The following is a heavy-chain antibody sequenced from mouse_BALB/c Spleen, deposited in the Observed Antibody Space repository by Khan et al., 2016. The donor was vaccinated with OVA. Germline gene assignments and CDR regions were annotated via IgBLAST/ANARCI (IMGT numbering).Heavy chain of an antibody. CDR2: ISSGGSYT. V-gene: IGHV5-9*02. CDR1: GFAFSSYD. CDR3: VRHGGFDPYYAMDN. J-gene: IGHJ4*01. Sequence: EVMLVESGGGLVKPGGSLKLSCAASGFAFSSYDMSWVRQTPEKRLEWVATISSGGSYTKYSDSVKGRFIISRDKARNPLYLQMSSLRSEDTALYYCVRHGGFDPYYAMDNWGQGTSVTVSS.